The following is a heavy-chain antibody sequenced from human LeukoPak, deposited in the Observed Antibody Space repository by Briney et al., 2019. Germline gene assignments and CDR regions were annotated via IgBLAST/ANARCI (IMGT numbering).Heavy chain of an antibody. V-gene: IGHV4-30-4*01. J-gene: IGHJ4*02. Sequence: SQTLSLTCTVSGGSISSGDYYWSWIRQPPGKGLEWIGYIYYSGSTYYNPSLKSRVTISVDTSKNQFSLKLSSVTAADTAVYYCASLRYPFFDWLESYYFDYWGQGTLVTVSS. D-gene: IGHD3-9*01. CDR3: ASLRYPFFDWLESYYFDY. CDR1: GGSISSGDYY. CDR2: IYYSGST.